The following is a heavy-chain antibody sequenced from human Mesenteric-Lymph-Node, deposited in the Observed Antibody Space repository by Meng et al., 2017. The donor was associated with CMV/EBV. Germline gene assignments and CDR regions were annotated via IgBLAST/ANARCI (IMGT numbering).Heavy chain of an antibody. Sequence: GSLRLSCAASGFTFDDYAMHWVRQAPGKGLEWIGYIYYSENINYNPSLKSRVTISVDTSKNQFSLKLSSVTAADTAVYYCAGLSGYRGAVDYWGQGTLVTVSS. D-gene: IGHD3-3*01. CDR1: GFTFDDYA. V-gene: IGHV4-59*01. CDR3: AGLSGYRGAVDY. CDR2: IYYSENI. J-gene: IGHJ4*02.